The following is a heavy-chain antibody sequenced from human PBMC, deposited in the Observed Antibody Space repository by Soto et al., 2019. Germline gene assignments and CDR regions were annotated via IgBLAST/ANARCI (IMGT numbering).Heavy chain of an antibody. D-gene: IGHD6-6*01. CDR1: GGSFSGYY. J-gene: IGHJ6*02. CDR2: INHSGST. Sequence: PSETLTFTCAVYGGSFSGYYWSWIRQPPGKGLEWIGEINHSGSTNYNPSLKSRVTISVDTSKNQFSLKLSSVTAADTAVYYCARGLHKGSSLRDYHYGMDVWGQGTTVTVSS. V-gene: IGHV4-34*01. CDR3: ARGLHKGSSLRDYHYGMDV.